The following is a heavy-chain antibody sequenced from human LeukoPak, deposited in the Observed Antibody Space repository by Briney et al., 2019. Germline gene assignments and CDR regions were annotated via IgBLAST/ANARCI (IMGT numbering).Heavy chain of an antibody. CDR1: GFTFSRYE. CDR3: AKTGGSGIVVVISKEYYFDY. D-gene: IGHD3-22*01. Sequence: GGSLRLSCAASGFTFSRYEMNWVRQAPGKGLEWVSYISGSGTTIYYADSVKGRFTMSRDNAKNSVYLQMGSLRAEDTAVYYCAKTGGSGIVVVISKEYYFDYWGQGTLVTVSS. J-gene: IGHJ4*02. V-gene: IGHV3-48*03. CDR2: ISGSGTTI.